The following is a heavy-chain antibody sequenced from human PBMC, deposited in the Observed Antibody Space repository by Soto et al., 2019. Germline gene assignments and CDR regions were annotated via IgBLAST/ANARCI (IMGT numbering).Heavy chain of an antibody. V-gene: IGHV1-69*05. CDR3: AKSAPMDAGDKYYYDF. CDR1: GGTFSTFG. Sequence: SVKVSCKASGGTFSTFGISWVRQAPGQGLEWMGGIIPFFGTARYSQKFEDRITITTDESTNTVYMDLRSLTSEDTAIYYCAKSAPMDAGDKYYYDFWGQGALVTVSS. D-gene: IGHD4-17*01. J-gene: IGHJ4*02. CDR2: IIPFFGTA.